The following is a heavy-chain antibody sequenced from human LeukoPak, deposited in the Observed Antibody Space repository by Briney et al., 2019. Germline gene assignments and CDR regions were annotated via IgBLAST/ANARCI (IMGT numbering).Heavy chain of an antibody. J-gene: IGHJ4*02. CDR1: GFTVSSNY. CDR3: ARGIFGSRGWSFFDY. CDR2: IYSGGST. V-gene: IGHV3-53*01. Sequence: GGSLRLSCAASGFTVSSNYMSWVRQAPGKGLEWVSVIYSGGSTYYADSVKGRFTISRDNSKNTLYLQINSLRAEDTAVSYTARGIFGSRGWSFFDYWGQGTLVTVSS. D-gene: IGHD3-3*01.